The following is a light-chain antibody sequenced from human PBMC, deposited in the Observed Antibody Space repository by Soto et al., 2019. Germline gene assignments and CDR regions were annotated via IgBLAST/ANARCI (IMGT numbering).Light chain of an antibody. CDR3: NSNSTSSALGVR. CDR1: STEVGSYNY. Sequence: QSALTQPASVSGSPGQSITISCTGTSTEVGSYNYVCWFQQYPGKAPKLIIYDVTNRPSGVSNRFSGSKSGTTASLSISGPQPEDEAESYYNSNSTSSALGVRFGGGTKLTVL. J-gene: IGLJ2*01. CDR2: DVT. V-gene: IGLV2-14*03.